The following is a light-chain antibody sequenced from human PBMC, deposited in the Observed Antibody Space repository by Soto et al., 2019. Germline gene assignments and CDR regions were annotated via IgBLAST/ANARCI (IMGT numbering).Light chain of an antibody. V-gene: IGKV3-20*01. CDR3: QQYGSSPFT. J-gene: IGKJ3*01. Sequence: EIVLTQSPGTLSLSPGERATLSCRASQSVSSSYLAWYQQKPGQAPRLLIYGASSRATGIPDRFSGGGSGADFTLTISRLEPEDVAVYYCQQYGSSPFTFGPGTKVEIK. CDR2: GAS. CDR1: QSVSSSY.